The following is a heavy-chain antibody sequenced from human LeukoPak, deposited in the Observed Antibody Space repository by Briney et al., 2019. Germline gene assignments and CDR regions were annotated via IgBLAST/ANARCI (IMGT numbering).Heavy chain of an antibody. J-gene: IGHJ1*01. CDR3: AKSSYENGGNSGDRY. CDR2: ISSSGGGT. V-gene: IGHV3-23*01. D-gene: IGHD4-23*01. Sequence: GGSLRLSCAASGFTFASYAMTWVRQAPGKGLEWVSAISSSGGGTYYADSVKGRFTISRDNSKNTLSLQMNSLRAEDTAVYYCAKSSYENGGNSGDRYWGEGTRVPVSS. CDR1: GFTFASYA.